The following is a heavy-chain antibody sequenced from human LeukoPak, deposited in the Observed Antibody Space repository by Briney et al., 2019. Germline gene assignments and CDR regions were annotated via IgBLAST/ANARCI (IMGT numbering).Heavy chain of an antibody. D-gene: IGHD2-21*02. V-gene: IGHV4-59*01. CDR3: AREVVTATQKNWFVP. Sequence: SGTLSVTWTVTGGSISSYYWSSIRQPPERGVEWMGYIYYSGSTNYNPSLMLRVTISVDTSKNQFSLKLISVTAADTAVYYCAREVVTATQKNWFVPWGQGTLVTVSS. J-gene: IGHJ5*02. CDR2: IYYSGST. CDR1: GGSISSYY.